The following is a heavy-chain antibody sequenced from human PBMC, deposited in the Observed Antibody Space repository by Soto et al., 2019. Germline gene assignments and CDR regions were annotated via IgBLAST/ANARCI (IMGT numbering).Heavy chain of an antibody. V-gene: IGHV5-51*01. CDR3: ARTGVTDAFKI. CDR2: ILPRDSDT. Sequence: PGESLKISCKASGFSYTSYWIGWVRQVPGKGLECMGIILPRDSDTRYKPSFQGQVTISVDEINKTAYLQWSSLKTSDTAMYYCARTGVTDAFKIWGQGTMVTVSS. D-gene: IGHD3-3*01. CDR1: GFSYTSYW. J-gene: IGHJ3*02.